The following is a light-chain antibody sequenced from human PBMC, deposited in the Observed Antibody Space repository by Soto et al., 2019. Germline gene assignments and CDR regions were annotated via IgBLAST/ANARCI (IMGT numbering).Light chain of an antibody. CDR3: QQYFRWPPWT. CDR2: GAS. Sequence: EVLMTQSPATLSVSPGDRVTLSCRASLSVSSDLAWYQQKPGQAPTLLIYGASIRATGVPARFSGSGSGTDSTLTIDSLQSEDVADYYCQQYFRWPPWTFGQGTKVDIK. J-gene: IGKJ1*01. CDR1: LSVSSD. V-gene: IGKV3-15*01.